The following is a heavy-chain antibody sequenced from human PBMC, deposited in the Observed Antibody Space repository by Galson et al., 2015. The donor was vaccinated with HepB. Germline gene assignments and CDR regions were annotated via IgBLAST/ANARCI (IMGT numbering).Heavy chain of an antibody. J-gene: IGHJ1*01. CDR2: ISSSSSYI. D-gene: IGHD2-15*01. CDR1: GFTFSSYS. V-gene: IGHV3-21*01. Sequence: SLRLSCAASGFTFSSYSMNWVRQAPGKGLEWVSSISSSSSYIYYADSVKGRFTISRDNAKNSLYLQMNSLRAEDTAVYYCARRESERCYQHWGQGTLVTVSS. CDR3: ARRESERCYQH.